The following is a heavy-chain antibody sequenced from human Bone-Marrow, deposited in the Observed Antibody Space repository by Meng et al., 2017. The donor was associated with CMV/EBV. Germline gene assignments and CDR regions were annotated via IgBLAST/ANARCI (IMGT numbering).Heavy chain of an antibody. CDR2: INPNSGGT. CDR1: GYTFTGYY. Sequence: ASVKVSCKASGYTFTGYYMHWVRQAPGQGLEWMGWINPNSGGTNYAQKFQGRVTMTRDTSISTAYMELSRLRSDDTAVYYCARDILVGDGYNLAGYGMDVWGQGTTVTVSS. CDR3: ARDILVGDGYNLAGYGMDV. J-gene: IGHJ6*02. D-gene: IGHD5-24*01. V-gene: IGHV1-2*02.